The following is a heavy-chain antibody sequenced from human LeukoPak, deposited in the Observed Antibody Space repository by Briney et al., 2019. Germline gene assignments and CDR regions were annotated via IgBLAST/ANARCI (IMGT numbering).Heavy chain of an antibody. D-gene: IGHD6-19*01. Sequence: PSETLSLTCTVSGYSISSGYYWGWIRQPPGKGLEWIGSIYHSGGTYYNPSLKSRVTISLDTSKNQFSLNLNSVTAADTALYFCARAAGSGLIDYWGQGILVIVSS. CDR3: ARAAGSGLIDY. V-gene: IGHV4-38-2*02. CDR2: IYHSGGT. J-gene: IGHJ4*02. CDR1: GYSISSGYY.